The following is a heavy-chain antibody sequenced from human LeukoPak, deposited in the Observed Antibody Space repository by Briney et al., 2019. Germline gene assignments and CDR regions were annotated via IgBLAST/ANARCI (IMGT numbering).Heavy chain of an antibody. CDR3: ARAPGYGSGSSRFDP. V-gene: IGHV3-66*01. Sequence: LSGGSLRLSCAASGFTVISNYISWVRQAPGKGLEWVSVIYSGGSTYYADSVKGRFTISRDNSKNTLYLQMNSLRAEDTAVYYCARAPGYGSGSSRFDPWGQGTLVTVSS. CDR2: IYSGGST. J-gene: IGHJ5*02. D-gene: IGHD3-10*01. CDR1: GFTVISNY.